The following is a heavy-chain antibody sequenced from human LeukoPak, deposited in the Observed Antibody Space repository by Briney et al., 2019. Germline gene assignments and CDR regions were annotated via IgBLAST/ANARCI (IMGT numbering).Heavy chain of an antibody. J-gene: IGHJ4*02. D-gene: IGHD3-10*01. CDR2: INPNGGDT. CDR3: AREYYYASGNYYNRIDY. V-gene: IGHV1-2*02. Sequence: ASAKVSCKASGYTFTGYYIHWVRQAPGQGLEWMGWINPNGGDTNYAQKFQGRVTMTRDTSISTAYMALSRLKYDDMAVYYCAREYYYASGNYYNRIDYWGQGTLVTVSS. CDR1: GYTFTGYY.